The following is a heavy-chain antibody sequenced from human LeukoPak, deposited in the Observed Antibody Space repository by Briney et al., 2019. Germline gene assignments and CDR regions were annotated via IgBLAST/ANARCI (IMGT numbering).Heavy chain of an antibody. D-gene: IGHD4-17*01. J-gene: IGHJ4*02. CDR2: ISSSGSTI. Sequence: GGSLRLSCAASGFTFSDYYMSWIRQAPGKGLERVSYISSSGSTIYYADSVKGRFTISRDNAKNSLYLQMNSLRAEDTAVYYCASGITVTTRTDYWGQGTLVTVSS. CDR3: ASGITVTTRTDY. CDR1: GFTFSDYY. V-gene: IGHV3-11*01.